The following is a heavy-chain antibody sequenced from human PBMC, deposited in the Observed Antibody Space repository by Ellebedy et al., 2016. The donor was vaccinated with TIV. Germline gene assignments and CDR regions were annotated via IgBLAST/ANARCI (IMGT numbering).Heavy chain of an antibody. CDR3: SSFIAFGGVIVPH. D-gene: IGHD3-16*02. CDR2: TYYGSKWNN. J-gene: IGHJ4*02. V-gene: IGHV6-1*01. CDR1: GDSVSSNSAT. Sequence: SQTLSLTCXISGDSVSSNSATWNWVRQSPSRGLEWLGRTYYGSKWNNDYAVSVKSRLTIKPDTSKNQFSLQLNSVTPEDTAVYYCSSFIAFGGVIVPHWGQGTLVTVSS.